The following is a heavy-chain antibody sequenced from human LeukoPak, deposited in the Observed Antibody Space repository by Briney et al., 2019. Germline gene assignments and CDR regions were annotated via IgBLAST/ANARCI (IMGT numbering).Heavy chain of an antibody. D-gene: IGHD6-19*01. CDR1: GGSFSGYY. Sequence: PSETLSLTCAVYGGSFSGYYWSWIRQPPGKGLEWIGEINHSGSTNYNPSLKSRVTISVDTSRNQFSLKLNSVTAADTAVYYCARGGWSVDYWGQGTLVTVSS. CDR2: INHSGST. J-gene: IGHJ4*02. CDR3: ARGGWSVDY. V-gene: IGHV4-34*01.